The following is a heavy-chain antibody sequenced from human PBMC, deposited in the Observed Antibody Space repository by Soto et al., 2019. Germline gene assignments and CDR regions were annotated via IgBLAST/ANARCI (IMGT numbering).Heavy chain of an antibody. CDR3: ARGSVWYYYDSSGYYRPLDY. CDR2: INHSGST. CDR1: GGSFSGYY. V-gene: IGHV4-34*01. Sequence: QVQLQQWGAGLLKPSETLSLTCAVYGGSFSGYYWSWIRQPPGKGLEWIGEINHSGSTNYNPSLKSRVNISVDTSKNQFSLKLSSVTAADTAVYYCARGSVWYYYDSSGYYRPLDYWGQGTLVTVSS. J-gene: IGHJ4*02. D-gene: IGHD3-22*01.